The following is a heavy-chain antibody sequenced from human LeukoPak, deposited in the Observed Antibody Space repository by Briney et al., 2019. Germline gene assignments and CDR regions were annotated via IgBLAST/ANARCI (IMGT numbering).Heavy chain of an antibody. D-gene: IGHD1-26*01. CDR3: ARGPGPIAGAKNAFDI. CDR1: GFTFSAYA. CDR2: ISYDGSNK. V-gene: IGHV3-30*01. Sequence: GSLRLSCAVSGFTFSAYAMHWVRQAPGKGLEWVAVISYDGSNKYYADYVKGRFTISGDKSKNTLYLHMNSLRPEDTAVYYCARGPGPIAGAKNAFDIWGQGTMVTVSP. J-gene: IGHJ3*02.